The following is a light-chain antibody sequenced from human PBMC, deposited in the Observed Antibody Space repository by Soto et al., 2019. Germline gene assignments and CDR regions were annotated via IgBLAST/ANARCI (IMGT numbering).Light chain of an antibody. V-gene: IGKV1-5*01. Sequence: DIQLTQSPSTLSASVGDRVTITCRASQSMSRWLAWYQQKPGKAPKLLMYDASSLESGVPSRFSGSGSGTDFTLTITSLQPDDFGIYYCQQSYATVRTFGGGTKVDI. CDR1: QSMSRW. CDR2: DAS. J-gene: IGKJ4*01. CDR3: QQSYATVRT.